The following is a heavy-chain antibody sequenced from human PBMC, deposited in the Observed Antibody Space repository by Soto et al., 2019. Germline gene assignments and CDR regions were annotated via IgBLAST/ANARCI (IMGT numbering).Heavy chain of an antibody. CDR2: IMPVFRTP. D-gene: IGHD2-21*02. CDR3: ARDTAPPHLGGNYYSILDV. J-gene: IGHJ6*02. V-gene: IGHV1-69*12. Sequence: QVQLEQSGAEVKKPGSSVKVSCKASGGTFRTAAISWVRQAPGQGLEWMGGIMPVFRTPDYAQKFQGRVTITAHESTTTASMESSGLTSDATAVYYCARDTAPPHLGGNYYSILDVWGQGTTITLSS. CDR1: GGTFRTAA.